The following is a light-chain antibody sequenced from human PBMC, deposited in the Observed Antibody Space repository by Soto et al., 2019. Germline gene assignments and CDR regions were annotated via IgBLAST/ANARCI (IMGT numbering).Light chain of an antibody. Sequence: EIVLTQSPGTLFFFPGETATFSSGPSQLVTSGGLAWYQQKPGQAPRLLIYGVSSRATGIPDRFSGSGSGTDFTLTISRLQPEDFAVYYCQHYDNSAALTFGGGTNVEIK. V-gene: IGKV3-20*01. J-gene: IGKJ4*01. CDR3: QHYDNSAALT. CDR1: QLVTSGG. CDR2: GVS.